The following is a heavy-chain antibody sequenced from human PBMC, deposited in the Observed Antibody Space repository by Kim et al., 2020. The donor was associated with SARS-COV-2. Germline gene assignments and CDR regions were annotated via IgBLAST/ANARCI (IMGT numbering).Heavy chain of an antibody. CDR2: ISSSGSTI. J-gene: IGHJ4*02. CDR1: GFTFSSYE. CDR3: VARFGESYYFDY. D-gene: IGHD3-10*01. Sequence: GGSLRLSCAASGFTFSSYEMNWVRQAPGKGLEWVSYISSSGSTIYYADSVKGRFTISRDNAKNSLYLQMNSLRAEDTAVYYCVARFGESYYFDYWGQGTLVTVSS. V-gene: IGHV3-48*03.